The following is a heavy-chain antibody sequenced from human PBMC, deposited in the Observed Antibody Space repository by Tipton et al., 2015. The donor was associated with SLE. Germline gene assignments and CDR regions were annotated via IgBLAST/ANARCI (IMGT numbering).Heavy chain of an antibody. J-gene: IGHJ4*02. D-gene: IGHD6-13*01. CDR1: GGSISSHY. CDR3: ARDLGSSGSFDY. Sequence: TLSLTCTVSGGSISSHYWSWIRQPPGKGLEWIGYIYYSGSTNYNPSLKGRVTISVDTSKNQFSLKLSSVTAADTAVYYWARDLGSSGSFDYWGQGTLVTVSS. V-gene: IGHV4-59*11. CDR2: IYYSGST.